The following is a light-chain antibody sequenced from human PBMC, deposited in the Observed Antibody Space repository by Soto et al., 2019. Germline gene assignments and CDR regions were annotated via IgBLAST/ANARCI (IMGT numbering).Light chain of an antibody. V-gene: IGKV4-1*01. CDR3: QQYYSSPVG. CDR2: WAS. Sequence: DIVMTQSPDSLAVSLVERATITCKSSQSVLYSSNNKNYLAWYQQKPGQPPKLLIYWASTRESGVPDRFSGSGSGTDFTLTISSLQAEDVAVYYCQQYYSSPVGFGQGTKVEIK. CDR1: QSVLYSSNNKNY. J-gene: IGKJ1*01.